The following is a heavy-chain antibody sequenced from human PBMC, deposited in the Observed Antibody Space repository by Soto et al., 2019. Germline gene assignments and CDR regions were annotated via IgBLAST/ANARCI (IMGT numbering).Heavy chain of an antibody. CDR2: INAGNGNT. D-gene: IGHD4-17*01. Sequence: QVQLVQSGAEEKKPGASVKVSCKASGYTFTSYAMHWVRQAPGQRLEWMGWINAGNGNTKYSQKFQGRVTITRDTSASTAYMELSSLRSEDTAVYYSARGPLKLRPFDYWGQGTLVTVSS. J-gene: IGHJ4*02. CDR1: GYTFTSYA. V-gene: IGHV1-3*05. CDR3: ARGPLKLRPFDY.